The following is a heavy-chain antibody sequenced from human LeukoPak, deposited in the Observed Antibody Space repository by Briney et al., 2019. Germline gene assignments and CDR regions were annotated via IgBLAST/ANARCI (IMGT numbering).Heavy chain of an antibody. Sequence: PGGSLRLSCAASGFTFSSYGMHWVRQAPGKGLEWVAVISYDGSNKYYADSVKGRFTISRDNSKNTLYLQMNSLRAEDTAVYYCAKGDIAAAAGGTSDYWGQGTLVTVSS. D-gene: IGHD6-13*01. V-gene: IGHV3-30*18. CDR3: AKGDIAAAAGGTSDY. CDR1: GFTFSSYG. J-gene: IGHJ4*02. CDR2: ISYDGSNK.